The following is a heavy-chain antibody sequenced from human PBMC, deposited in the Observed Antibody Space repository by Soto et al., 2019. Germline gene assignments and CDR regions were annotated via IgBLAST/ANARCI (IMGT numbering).Heavy chain of an antibody. CDR2: IWYDGSNK. D-gene: IGHD6-6*01. V-gene: IGHV3-33*01. Sequence: QVQLVESGGGVVQPGRSLRLSCAASGFTFSSYGMHWVRQAPGKGLEWVAVIWYDGSNKYYADSVKGRFTISRDNSKNTLYPQMNSLRAEDTAVYYCARDRQLAGYYFDYWGQGTLVTVSS. CDR1: GFTFSSYG. J-gene: IGHJ4*02. CDR3: ARDRQLAGYYFDY.